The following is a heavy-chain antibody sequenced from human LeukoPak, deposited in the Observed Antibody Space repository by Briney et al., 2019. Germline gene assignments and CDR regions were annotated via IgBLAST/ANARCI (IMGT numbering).Heavy chain of an antibody. CDR3: ARMEGAYYYDSSGYLSN. CDR1: GGTFSSYA. CDR2: IIPIFGTA. Sequence: SVKVSCKASGGTFSSYAISWVRQAPGQGLDWMGGIIPIFGTANYAQKFQGRVTITADESTSTAYMELSSLRSEDTAVYYCARMEGAYYYDSSGYLSNWGQGTLVTVSS. V-gene: IGHV1-69*13. D-gene: IGHD3-22*01. J-gene: IGHJ4*02.